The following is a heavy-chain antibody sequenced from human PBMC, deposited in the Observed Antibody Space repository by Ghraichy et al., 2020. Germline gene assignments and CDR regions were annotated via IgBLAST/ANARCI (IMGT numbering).Heavy chain of an antibody. V-gene: IGHV4-34*01. J-gene: IGHJ4*02. D-gene: IGHD6-13*01. Sequence: SETLSLTCAVYGGSFSGYDWSWIRQPPGKGLEWIGEINHSGSTNYDPSLKGRVTISVDTSKNQFSLKLSSVTAADTAVYYCARGRGSSWNYWGQGTLVTVSS. CDR1: GGSFSGYD. CDR2: INHSGST. CDR3: ARGRGSSWNY.